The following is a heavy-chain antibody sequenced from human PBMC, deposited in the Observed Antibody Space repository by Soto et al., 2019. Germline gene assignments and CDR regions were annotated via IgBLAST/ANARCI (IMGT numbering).Heavy chain of an antibody. V-gene: IGHV3-23*01. CDR3: ARDPTYCSGGSCYVY. CDR2: ISGSGGST. J-gene: IGHJ4*02. D-gene: IGHD2-15*01. Sequence: GGSLRLSCAASGFTFSSYAMSWVRQAPGKGLEWVSAISGSGGSTYYADSVKGRFTISRDNAKNTLYLQMNSLRAEDTAVYYCARDPTYCSGGSCYVYWGQGTLVTVSS. CDR1: GFTFSSYA.